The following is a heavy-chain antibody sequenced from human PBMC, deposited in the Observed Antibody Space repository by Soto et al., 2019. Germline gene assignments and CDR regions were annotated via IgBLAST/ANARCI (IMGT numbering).Heavy chain of an antibody. V-gene: IGHV1-69*12. CDR3: ARDCSSGLLALGDI. D-gene: IGHD3-3*01. Sequence: QVQLVQSGAEVKKPGSSVKVSCKASGGTFSSYAISWVRQAPGQGLEWMGGIIPIFGTANYAQKFQGRVTITADESTSTDYMELSSLRSEETAVYYCARDCSSGLLALGDIWGQGTMVTVSS. CDR1: GGTFSSYA. J-gene: IGHJ3*02. CDR2: IIPIFGTA.